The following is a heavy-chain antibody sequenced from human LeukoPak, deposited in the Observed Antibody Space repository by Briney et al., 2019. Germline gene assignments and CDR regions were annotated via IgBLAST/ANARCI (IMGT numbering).Heavy chain of an antibody. CDR1: GGSFSGYY. J-gene: IGHJ4*02. V-gene: IGHV4-34*01. CDR2: INHSGST. CDR3: ARETRYCTNGVCYSGSTAVFDY. Sequence: SETLSLTCAVYGGSFSGYYWSWIRQPPGKGLEWIGEINHSGSTNYNPSLKSRVTISVDTSKNQFSLKLSSVTAADTAVYYCARETRYCTNGVCYSGSTAVFDYWGQGTLVTVSS. D-gene: IGHD2-8*01.